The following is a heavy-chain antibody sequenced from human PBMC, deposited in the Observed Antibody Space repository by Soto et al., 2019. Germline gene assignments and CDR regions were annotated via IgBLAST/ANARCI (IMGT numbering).Heavy chain of an antibody. D-gene: IGHD6-19*01. CDR3: AREAVAGTEEDYYYYYYMDV. CDR1: GYSFTSYW. J-gene: IGHJ6*03. V-gene: IGHV5-51*01. Sequence: GESLKISCKGSGYSFTSYWIGWVRQMPGKGLEWMGIIYPGDSDTRYSPSFQGQVTISADKSISTAYLQWSSLKASDTAMYYCAREAVAGTEEDYYYYYYMDVWGKGTTVTVSS. CDR2: IYPGDSDT.